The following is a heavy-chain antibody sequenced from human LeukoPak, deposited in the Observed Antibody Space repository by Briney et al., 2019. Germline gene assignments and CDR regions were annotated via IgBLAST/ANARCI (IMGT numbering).Heavy chain of an antibody. Sequence: GASVKVSCKVSGYTLTELSMHWVRQAPGKGLEWMGGFDPEDGETIYAQKFQGRVTMTRDTSTSTVYMELSSLRSEDTAVYYCARDSGDSSGYYTWGQGTLVTVSS. V-gene: IGHV1-24*01. CDR2: FDPEDGET. J-gene: IGHJ5*02. CDR1: GYTLTELS. D-gene: IGHD3-22*01. CDR3: ARDSGDSSGYYT.